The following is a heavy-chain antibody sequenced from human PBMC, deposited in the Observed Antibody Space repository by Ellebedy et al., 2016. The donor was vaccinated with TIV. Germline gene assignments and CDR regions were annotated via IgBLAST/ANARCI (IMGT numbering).Heavy chain of an antibody. CDR3: ARLNYYDGGGEDYYDY. CDR2: VSGSGSYI. Sequence: GESLKISCAASGFSFSSHTMIWVRQAPGKGLEWVSTVSGSGSYIYIADSMKGRFIISRDNAQNSIYLQMNSLRGEDTAVYYCARLNYYDGGGEDYYDYWGQGTPVTVSS. D-gene: IGHD2-21*01. J-gene: IGHJ4*02. CDR1: GFSFSSHT. V-gene: IGHV3-21*01.